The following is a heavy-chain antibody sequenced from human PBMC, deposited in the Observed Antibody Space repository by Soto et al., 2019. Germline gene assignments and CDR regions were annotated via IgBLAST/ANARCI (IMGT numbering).Heavy chain of an antibody. CDR3: ARPSSGWYFNAFDI. V-gene: IGHV4-39*01. D-gene: IGHD6-19*01. Sequence: QLQLQESGPGLVKPSETLSLTCTVSGGSISSSSYYWGWIRQPPGKGLEWIGSIYYSGSTYYNPSLKSRVTISVDTSKNQFSLKLSSVTAADTAVYYCARPSSGWYFNAFDIWGQGTMVTVSS. CDR1: GGSISSSSYY. J-gene: IGHJ3*02. CDR2: IYYSGST.